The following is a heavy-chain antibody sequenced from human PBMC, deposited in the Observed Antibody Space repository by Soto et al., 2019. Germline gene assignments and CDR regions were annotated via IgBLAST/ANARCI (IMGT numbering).Heavy chain of an antibody. CDR2: IYYSGST. Sequence: QVQLQESGPGLVKPSQTLSLTCTVSGGSISSGGYYWSWIRQHPGQGLEWIGYIYYSGSTYYNPSLKSRVTISVDTSKNQFSLKLSSVTAADTAVYYCARGYLYYGSGSSLFDYWGQGTLVTVSS. D-gene: IGHD3-10*01. CDR3: ARGYLYYGSGSSLFDY. V-gene: IGHV4-31*03. J-gene: IGHJ4*02. CDR1: GGSISSGGYY.